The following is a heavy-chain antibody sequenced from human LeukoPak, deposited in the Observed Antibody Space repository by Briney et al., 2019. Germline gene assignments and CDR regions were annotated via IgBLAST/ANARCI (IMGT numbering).Heavy chain of an antibody. D-gene: IGHD5-18*01. J-gene: IGHJ6*03. CDR3: ARDPRSYGYYYYMDV. CDR2: ISYDGSNK. CDR1: GFTFSSYA. Sequence: RGSLRLSCAASGFTFSSYAMHWVRQAPGKGLEWVAVISYDGSNKYYADSVKGRFTISRDNSKNTLYLQMNSLRAEDTAVYYCARDPRSYGYYYYMDVWGKGTTVTVSS. V-gene: IGHV3-30*04.